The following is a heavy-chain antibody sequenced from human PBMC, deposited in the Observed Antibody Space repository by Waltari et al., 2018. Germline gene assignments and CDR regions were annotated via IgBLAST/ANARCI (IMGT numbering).Heavy chain of an antibody. J-gene: IGHJ4*02. Sequence: QVQLQQWGAGLLKPSETLSLTCAVYGGSFSGYYWSWIRQPPGKGLEWIGEINHSGSTNYNPSLKSRVTISVDTSKNQFSLKLSSVTAADTAVYYCARIGAARPGGGPFDYWGQGTLVTVSS. CDR3: ARIGAARPGGGPFDY. CDR2: INHSGST. V-gene: IGHV4-34*01. D-gene: IGHD6-6*01. CDR1: GGSFSGYY.